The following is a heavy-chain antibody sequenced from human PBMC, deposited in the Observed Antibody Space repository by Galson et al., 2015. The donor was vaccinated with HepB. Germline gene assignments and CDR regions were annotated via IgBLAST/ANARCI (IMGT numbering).Heavy chain of an antibody. D-gene: IGHD2-21*02. CDR2: ISSSSSYI. CDR3: ARVLGLFGGDYVGYLDY. V-gene: IGHV3-21*06. CDR1: GITFSNYS. Sequence: SLRLSCAVSGITFSNYSMNWVRQAPGEGLEWVSSISSSSSYISYADSVKGRFSISRDNAKSSVYLQMNSLRAEDTAIYYCARVLGLFGGDYVGYLDYWGQGILVTVSS. J-gene: IGHJ4*02.